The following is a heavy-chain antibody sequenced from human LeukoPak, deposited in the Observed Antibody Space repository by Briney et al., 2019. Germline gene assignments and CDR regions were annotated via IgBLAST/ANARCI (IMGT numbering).Heavy chain of an antibody. J-gene: IGHJ4*02. D-gene: IGHD3-10*01. CDR3: ARGLNYGSRSTLEGF. Sequence: PGGSLRLSCAASGFTVSSNYMSWVRQAPGKGLEWVSVIYSGGRTNYTDSMKGRFTISRDNTKNTLYLQMNSLRAEDTAVYYFARGLNYGSRSTLEGFWGQGTLVTVYS. CDR2: IYSGGRT. CDR1: GFTVSSNY. V-gene: IGHV3-53*01.